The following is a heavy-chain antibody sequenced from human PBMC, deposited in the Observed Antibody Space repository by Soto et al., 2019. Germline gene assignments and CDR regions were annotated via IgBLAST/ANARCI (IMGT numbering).Heavy chain of an antibody. J-gene: IGHJ4*02. V-gene: IGHV3-48*01. CDR1: GFTFSSYS. CDR3: AGRRGFDY. CDR2: ISSSSTI. Sequence: GGSLRLSCAASGFTFSSYSMNWVRQAPGKGLEWVSYISSSSTIYYADSVKGRFTISRDNAKNSLYLQMNSLRAEDMAVYYCAGRRGFDYWGQGTLVTVSS.